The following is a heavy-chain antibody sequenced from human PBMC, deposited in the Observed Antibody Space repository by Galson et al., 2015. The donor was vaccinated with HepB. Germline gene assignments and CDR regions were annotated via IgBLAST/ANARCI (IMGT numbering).Heavy chain of an antibody. D-gene: IGHD3-10*01. V-gene: IGHV3-7*03. Sequence: SLRLSCAASGFTFSSHAMSWVRQAPGKGLEWVANIKQDGSEKYYVDSVKGRFTISRDNAKNSLYLQMNSLRAEDTAVYYCARAGLLWFGEPYAFDIWGQGTMVTVSS. J-gene: IGHJ3*02. CDR1: GFTFSSHA. CDR3: ARAGLLWFGEPYAFDI. CDR2: IKQDGSEK.